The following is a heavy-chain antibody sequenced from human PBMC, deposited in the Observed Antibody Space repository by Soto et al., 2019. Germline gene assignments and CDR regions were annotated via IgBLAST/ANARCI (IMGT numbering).Heavy chain of an antibody. CDR2: IYHSGST. CDR1: GGSISSGGYS. Sequence: PSETLSLTCAVSGGSISSGGYSWSWIRQPPGKGLEWIGYIYHSGSTYYNPSLKSRVTISVDRSKNQFSLKLSSVTAADTAVYYCARVGFGETPAYYFDYWGQGTLVTVSS. D-gene: IGHD3-10*01. CDR3: ARVGFGETPAYYFDY. V-gene: IGHV4-30-2*01. J-gene: IGHJ4*02.